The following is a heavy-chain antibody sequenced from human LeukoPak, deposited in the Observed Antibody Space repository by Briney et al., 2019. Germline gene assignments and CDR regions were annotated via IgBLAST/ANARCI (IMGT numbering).Heavy chain of an antibody. CDR3: ARDEYYYDSSGYLGY. J-gene: IGHJ4*02. CDR2: ISYDGSNK. V-gene: IGHV3-30*04. D-gene: IGHD3-22*01. CDR1: GFTFSSYA. Sequence: GGSLRLSCAASGFTFSSYAMHWVRQAPGKGLEWVAVISYDGSNKYYADPVKGRFTISRDNSKNTLYLQMNSLRAEDTAVYYCARDEYYYDSSGYLGYWGQGTLVTVSS.